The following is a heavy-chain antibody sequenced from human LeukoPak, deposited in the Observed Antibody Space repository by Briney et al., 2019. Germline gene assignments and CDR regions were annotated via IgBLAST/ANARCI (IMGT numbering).Heavy chain of an antibody. J-gene: IGHJ5*02. V-gene: IGHV1-2*02. Sequence: ASVKVSCKASGYTFTGYYMHWVRQAPGQGLEWMGWINPNSGGTNYAQKFQGRVTMTRDTSISTAYMELSRLRSDDTAVYYCARAGITIFGVVSRFDPWGQGTPVTVSS. CDR1: GYTFTGYY. CDR2: INPNSGGT. D-gene: IGHD3-3*01. CDR3: ARAGITIFGVVSRFDP.